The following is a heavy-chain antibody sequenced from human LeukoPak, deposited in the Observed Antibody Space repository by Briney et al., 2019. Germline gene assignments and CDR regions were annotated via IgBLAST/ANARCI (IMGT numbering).Heavy chain of an antibody. J-gene: IGHJ4*02. Sequence: SETLSLTCTVSGGSISSGGYYWSWIRQHPGKGLEWIGYIYYSGSSYYNPSLKSRVTILVGTSKNQFSLKLSSVTAADTAVYHCARVNMVVTAILDYYFDYWGQGTLVTVSS. CDR2: IYYSGSS. CDR1: GGSISSGGYY. CDR3: ARVNMVVTAILDYYFDY. V-gene: IGHV4-31*03. D-gene: IGHD2-21*02.